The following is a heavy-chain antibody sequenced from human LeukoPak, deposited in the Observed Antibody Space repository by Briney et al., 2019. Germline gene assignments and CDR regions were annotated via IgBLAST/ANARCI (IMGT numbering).Heavy chain of an antibody. D-gene: IGHD6-19*01. CDR2: ISSSSSYT. Sequence: KPGGSLRLSCAAPGFTFSDYYMSWIRQAPGKGLEWVSYISSSSSYTNYADSVKGRFTISRDNAKNSLYLQMNSLRAEDTAVYYCARNSIAVAGTPYYYYGMDVWGQGTTVTVSS. CDR1: GFTFSDYY. CDR3: ARNSIAVAGTPYYYYGMDV. J-gene: IGHJ6*02. V-gene: IGHV3-11*06.